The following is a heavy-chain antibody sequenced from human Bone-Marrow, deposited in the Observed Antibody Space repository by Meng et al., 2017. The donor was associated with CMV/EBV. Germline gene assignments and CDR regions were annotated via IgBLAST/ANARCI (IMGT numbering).Heavy chain of an antibody. J-gene: IGHJ6*02. Sequence: GSLRLSCAASGFILSDNYMNWIRQAPGKGLEWIGEINHSGSTNYNPSLKSRVTISVDTSKNQFSLKLSSVTAADTAVYYCARVNWNYRFSFSSYGMDVWGQGTTVTVSS. CDR3: ARVNWNYRFSFSSYGMDV. V-gene: IGHV4-34*01. CDR2: INHSGST. CDR1: GFILSDNY. D-gene: IGHD1-7*01.